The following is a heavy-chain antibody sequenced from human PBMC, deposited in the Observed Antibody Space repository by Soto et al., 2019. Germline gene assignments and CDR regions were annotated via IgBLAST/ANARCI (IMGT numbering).Heavy chain of an antibody. CDR1: GFTFSSYG. CDR3: ARERDTAMVDYGMDV. J-gene: IGHJ6*02. CDR2: IWYDGSNK. D-gene: IGHD5-18*01. Sequence: QVQLVESGGGVVQPGRSLRLSCAASGFTFSSYGMHWVRQAPGKGLEWVAVIWYDGSNKYYADSVKGRFTISRDNSKNTLYLQMNSLRAEDAAVYYCARERDTAMVDYGMDVWGQGTTVTVSS. V-gene: IGHV3-33*01.